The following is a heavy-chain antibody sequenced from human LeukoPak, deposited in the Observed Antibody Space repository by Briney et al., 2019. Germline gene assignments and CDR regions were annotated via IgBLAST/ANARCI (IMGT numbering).Heavy chain of an antibody. CDR2: INHSGST. CDR1: GGSFSGYY. D-gene: IGHD3-16*01. CDR3: ARGSRLGANYFDY. Sequence: SETLSLTCAVYGGSFSGYYWSWIRQPPGKGLEWIGEINHSGSTNYNPSLKGRVTISVDTSKNQFSLKLSSVTAADTAVYYCARGSRLGANYFDYWGQGTLVTVSS. J-gene: IGHJ4*02. V-gene: IGHV4-34*01.